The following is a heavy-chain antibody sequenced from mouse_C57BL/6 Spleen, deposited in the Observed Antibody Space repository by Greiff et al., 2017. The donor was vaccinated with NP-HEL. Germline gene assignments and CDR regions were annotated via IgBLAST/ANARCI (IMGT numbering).Heavy chain of an antibody. CDR1: GYTFTSYW. CDR3: VQGGRYQAWFAY. Sequence: QVQLQQPGAELVRPGTSVKLSCKASGYTFTSYWMHWVKQRPGQGLEWIGVIDPSDSYTNYNQKFKGKATLTVDTSARTAYMQLSSLTSEDSAVYYCVQGGRYQAWFAYWGQGTLVTVSA. D-gene: IGHD1-1*01. V-gene: IGHV1-59*01. J-gene: IGHJ3*01. CDR2: IDPSDSYT.